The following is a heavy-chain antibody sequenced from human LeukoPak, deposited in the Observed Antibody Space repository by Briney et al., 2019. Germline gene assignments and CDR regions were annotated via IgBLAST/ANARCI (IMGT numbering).Heavy chain of an antibody. CDR1: GYTFTSCG. CDR2: INVYNGKK. CDR3: ARDRLIVVVPAAIYYYYGMDV. J-gene: IGHJ6*02. Sequence: ASVNLSCTASGYTFTSCGISWVRQAPGPGLELMGCINVYNGKKNYGQKLQDRVTMTTDTSTSTDYMELMSVRSDDTAVYYCARDRLIVVVPAAIYYYYGMDVWGQGTTVTVSS. D-gene: IGHD2-2*01. V-gene: IGHV1-18*01.